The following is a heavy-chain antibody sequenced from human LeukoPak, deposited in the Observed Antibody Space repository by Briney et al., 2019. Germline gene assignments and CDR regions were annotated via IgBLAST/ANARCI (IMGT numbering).Heavy chain of an antibody. D-gene: IGHD2-2*01. CDR3: ARDRYCSSTSCDYVFDY. V-gene: IGHV3-7*01. Sequence: GGSLRLSCAASGFTFSSYWMSWVRQAPGKGLEWVANIKQDGSEKYYVDSVKGRFTISRDNAKNSLYLQMNSLRAEDTAVYYCARDRYCSSTSCDYVFDYWGQGTLVTVSS. CDR1: GFTFSSYW. J-gene: IGHJ4*02. CDR2: IKQDGSEK.